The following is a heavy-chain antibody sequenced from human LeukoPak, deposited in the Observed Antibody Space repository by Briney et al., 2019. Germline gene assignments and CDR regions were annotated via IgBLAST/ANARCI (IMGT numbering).Heavy chain of an antibody. Sequence: PGGSLRLSCAASGFTFSSYAMDWVRQAPGKGLEWVAVISYDGSNKYYADSVKGRFTISRDNSKNTLYLQMNSLRAEDTAVYYCARDEIQLWLNGYGMDVWGQGTTVTVSS. D-gene: IGHD5-18*01. V-gene: IGHV3-30*04. J-gene: IGHJ6*02. CDR3: ARDEIQLWLNGYGMDV. CDR1: GFTFSSYA. CDR2: ISYDGSNK.